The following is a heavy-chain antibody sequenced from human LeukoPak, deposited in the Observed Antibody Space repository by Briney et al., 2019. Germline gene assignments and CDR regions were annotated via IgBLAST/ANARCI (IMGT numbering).Heavy chain of an antibody. CDR3: ARGGGLDV. CDR2: IKKDGSET. D-gene: IGHD3-16*01. CDR1: GFTFSTSW. J-gene: IGHJ6*02. V-gene: IGHV3-7*03. Sequence: GGSLRLSCAASGFTFSTSWMSWVRQVPGKGLEWVASIKKDGSETYYVDSVKGRFTISRDNAKNSLYLQMSNSRAEDTAVYFCARGGGLDVWGQGATVTVSS.